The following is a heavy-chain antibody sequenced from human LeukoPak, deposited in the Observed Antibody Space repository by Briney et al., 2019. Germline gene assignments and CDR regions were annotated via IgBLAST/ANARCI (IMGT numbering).Heavy chain of an antibody. CDR1: GFTFSSYS. J-gene: IGHJ4*02. CDR2: IYSGGST. CDR3: AWGYSGFDY. Sequence: GGSLRLSCAASGFTFSSYSMNWVRQAPGKGLEWVSVIYSGGSTYYADSVKGRFTISRDNSKNTLYLQMSSLRAEDRAVYYCAWGYSGFDYWGQGTLVTVSS. D-gene: IGHD3-22*01. V-gene: IGHV3-53*01.